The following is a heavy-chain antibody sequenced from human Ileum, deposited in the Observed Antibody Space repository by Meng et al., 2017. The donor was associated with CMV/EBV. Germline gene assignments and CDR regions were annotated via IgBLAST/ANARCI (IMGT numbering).Heavy chain of an antibody. D-gene: IGHD2/OR15-2a*01. J-gene: IGHJ4*02. CDR2: ISPSGDSI. V-gene: IGHV1-46*01. CDR3: ARQIVLTSQTRDF. Sequence: QVQLVQSGAEVKKPGPSVNLSCKASGFTFANYYMHWVRQAPGQGLEWMAIISPSGDSIASAPKFQDGLTTTRDTSASTLYMELSRPTSDDTAIYYCARQIVLTSQTRDFWGQGTLVTVSS. CDR1: GFTFANYY.